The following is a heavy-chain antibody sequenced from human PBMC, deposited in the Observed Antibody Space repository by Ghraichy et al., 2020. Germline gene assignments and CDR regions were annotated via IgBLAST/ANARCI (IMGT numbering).Heavy chain of an antibody. CDR2: INHSGST. CDR1: GGSFSGYY. J-gene: IGHJ5*02. D-gene: IGHD6-6*01. CDR3: ARGRLSIAAPYNWFDP. V-gene: IGHV4-34*01. Sequence: SQTLSLTCAVYGGSFSGYYWSWIRQPPGKGLEWIGEINHSGSTNYNPSLKSRVTISVDTSKNQFSLKLSSVTAADTAVYYCARGRLSIAAPYNWFDPWGQGTLVTVSS.